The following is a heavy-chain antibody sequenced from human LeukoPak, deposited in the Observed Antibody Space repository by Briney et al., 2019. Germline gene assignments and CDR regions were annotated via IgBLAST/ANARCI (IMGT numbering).Heavy chain of an antibody. D-gene: IGHD6-6*01. CDR2: ISSSSSTI. J-gene: IGHJ4*02. CDR3: AGDLRDLVFIGATRGFDY. CDR1: GFTFSSYS. V-gene: IGHV3-48*01. Sequence: TGGSLRLSCAASGFTFSSYSMNWVRQAPGKGLEWVSYISSSSSTIYYADSVKGRFTISRDNAKNSLYLQMNSLRAEDTAVYYCAGDLRDLVFIGATRGFDYWGQGTLVTVSS.